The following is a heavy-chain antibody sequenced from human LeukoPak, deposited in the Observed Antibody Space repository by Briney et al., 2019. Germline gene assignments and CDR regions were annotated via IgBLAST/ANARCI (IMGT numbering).Heavy chain of an antibody. D-gene: IGHD3-10*01. V-gene: IGHV4-39*01. CDR2: IYYSGST. CDR1: GGSISSSSYY. J-gene: IGHJ3*02. CDR3: ARRLAPTDILLWFGELLYPDAFDI. Sequence: PSETLSLTCTVSGGSISSSSYYWGWIRQPPGKGLEWIGSIYYSGSTYYNPSLKSRVTISVDTSKNQFSLKLSSLTAADTAVYYCARRLAPTDILLWFGELLYPDAFDIWGQGTMVTVSS.